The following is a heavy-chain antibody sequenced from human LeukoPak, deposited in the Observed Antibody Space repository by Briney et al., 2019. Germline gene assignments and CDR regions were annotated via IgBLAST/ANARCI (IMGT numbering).Heavy chain of an antibody. CDR3: ARGGIAVAPYY. V-gene: IGHV4-34*01. Sequence: SETLSLTCAVYGGSFSGYYWSWIRQPPGKGLEWIGEINHSGSTNYNPSLKSRVTISVDTSENQFPLKLSSVTAADTAVYYCARGGIAVAPYYWGQGTLVTVSS. CDR2: INHSGST. CDR1: GGSFSGYY. J-gene: IGHJ4*02. D-gene: IGHD6-19*01.